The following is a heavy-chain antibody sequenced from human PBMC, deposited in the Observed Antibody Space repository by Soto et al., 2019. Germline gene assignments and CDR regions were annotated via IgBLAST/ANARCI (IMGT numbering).Heavy chain of an antibody. CDR2: IYPGDSDT. Sequence: GESLKISCKGSGYSFTSYWIGWVRQMPGKGLEWMGIIYPGDSDTRYSPSFQGQVTISADKSISTAHLQWSSLKASDTAMYYCARVLPDYDILTGYYRPYYYYYYMDVWGKGTTVTVSS. CDR1: GYSFTSYW. V-gene: IGHV5-51*01. J-gene: IGHJ6*03. D-gene: IGHD3-9*01. CDR3: ARVLPDYDILTGYYRPYYYYYYMDV.